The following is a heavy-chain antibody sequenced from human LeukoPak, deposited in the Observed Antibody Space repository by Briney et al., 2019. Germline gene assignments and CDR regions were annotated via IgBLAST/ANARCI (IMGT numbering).Heavy chain of an antibody. Sequence: GGSLRLTCAASRFTFSTYGMSWSRQAPGKGLEWVASINSDGSEGYYADVVKGRFTISRDNAKNSLYLQINSLRAEDTAVYYCARSSYSSSSSVWGQGTMVTVSS. V-gene: IGHV3-7*03. CDR2: INSDGSEG. D-gene: IGHD6-6*01. J-gene: IGHJ3*01. CDR3: ARSSYSSSSSV. CDR1: RFTFSTYG.